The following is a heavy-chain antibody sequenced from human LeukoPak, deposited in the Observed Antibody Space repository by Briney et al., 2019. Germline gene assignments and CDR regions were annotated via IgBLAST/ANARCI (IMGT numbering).Heavy chain of an antibody. D-gene: IGHD2-2*01. J-gene: IGHJ6*03. Sequence: GGSLRLSCAASGFTFSSYSMNWVRQAPGKGLEWVGFIRTKTYRASTEYAASVKGRFTISRDDSKRIAYLQMNSLKTEDTAVYYCSRVFSSTFYYMDVWGKGTTVTVSS. CDR2: IRTKTYRAST. V-gene: IGHV3-49*04. CDR1: GFTFSSYS. CDR3: SRVFSSTFYYMDV.